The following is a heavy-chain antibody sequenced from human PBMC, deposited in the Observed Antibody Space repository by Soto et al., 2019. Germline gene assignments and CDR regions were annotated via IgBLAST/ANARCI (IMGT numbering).Heavy chain of an antibody. CDR3: GRGPDCSGGSCDIWFDP. CDR2: INPSGGST. CDR1: GYTFTSYY. D-gene: IGHD2-15*01. V-gene: IGHV1-46*01. J-gene: IGHJ5*02. Sequence: ASVKVSCKASGYTFTSYYMHWVRQAPGQGLEWMGIINPSGGSTSYAQKFQGRVTMTRDTSTSTVYMELSSLRSEDTALYFCGRGPDCSGGSCDIWFDPWGQGTLVTVSS.